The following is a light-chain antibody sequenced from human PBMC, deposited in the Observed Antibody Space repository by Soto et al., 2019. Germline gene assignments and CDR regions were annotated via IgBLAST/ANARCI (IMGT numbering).Light chain of an antibody. CDR1: QSVGSTY. Sequence: EIGMKQSPGTPSLSPGERATLSCRASQSVGSTYLAWYEQKPGQAPRLLIYDASNRATGVPARFSGSGSGTEFTLTISSLQSEDFAVYYCQQYNNWPFTFGPGTKVDIK. V-gene: IGKV3D-15*01. J-gene: IGKJ3*01. CDR2: DAS. CDR3: QQYNNWPFT.